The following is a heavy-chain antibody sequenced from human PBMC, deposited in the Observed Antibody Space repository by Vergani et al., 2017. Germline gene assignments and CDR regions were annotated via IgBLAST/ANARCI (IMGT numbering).Heavy chain of an antibody. J-gene: IGHJ1*01. Sequence: QLVESGGDLVQPGGSLRLSCAVSGFTVSSHYMSWVRQAPGKGLEWVSVIFSGGYTYYADSVKGRFTSSRDDSKNSLYLQMNSLRAEDTAVYYCASQYYDFWSGRDWGQGTLVTVSS. V-gene: IGHV3-66*04. CDR2: IFSGGYT. CDR1: GFTVSSHY. CDR3: ASQYYDFWSGRD. D-gene: IGHD3-3*01.